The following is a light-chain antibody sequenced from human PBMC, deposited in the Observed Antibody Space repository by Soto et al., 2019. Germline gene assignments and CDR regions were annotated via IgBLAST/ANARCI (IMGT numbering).Light chain of an antibody. Sequence: QSVLTQPPSASGTPGQRVTISCSGSSSNIGSNYVYWYQQLPGTAPKLLIYRNNQRPSGVPDRFSGSKSGTSASLAISGLRSEDEADYYCAAWDDRLSVYVFGTGTQLTVL. CDR3: AAWDDRLSVYV. CDR1: SSNIGSNY. V-gene: IGLV1-47*01. J-gene: IGLJ1*01. CDR2: RNN.